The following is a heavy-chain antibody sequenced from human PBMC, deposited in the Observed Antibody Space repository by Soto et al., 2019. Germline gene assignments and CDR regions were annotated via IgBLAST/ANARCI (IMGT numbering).Heavy chain of an antibody. D-gene: IGHD3-10*01. V-gene: IGHV3-9*01. CDR2: ISWNSGSI. J-gene: IGHJ4*02. CDR3: AKGSVRFGEPYYFDY. Sequence: EVQLVESGGGLVQPGRSLRLSCAASGFTFDDYAMHWVRQAPGKGLEWVSGISWNSGSIGYADSVKGRFTISRDNAKNSLYLQMNSLRAEDTALYYCAKGSVRFGEPYYFDYWGQGTLVTVSS. CDR1: GFTFDDYA.